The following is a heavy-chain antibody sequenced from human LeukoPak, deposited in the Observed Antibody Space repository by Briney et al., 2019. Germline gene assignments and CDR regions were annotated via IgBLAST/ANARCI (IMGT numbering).Heavy chain of an antibody. V-gene: IGHV3-30-3*01. CDR2: ISYDGSNK. Sequence: GGSLRLSCAASGFTFSSYAMHWVRQAPGKGLECVAVISYDGSNKYYADSVKGRFTISRDNSKNTLYLQMNSLRAEDTAVYYCARDGGYSYGYAFDYWGQGTLVTVSS. J-gene: IGHJ4*02. CDR3: ARDGGYSYGYAFDY. CDR1: GFTFSSYA. D-gene: IGHD5-18*01.